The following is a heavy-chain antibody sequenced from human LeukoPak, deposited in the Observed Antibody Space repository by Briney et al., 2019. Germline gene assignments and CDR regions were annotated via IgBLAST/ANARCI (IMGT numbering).Heavy chain of an antibody. CDR3: ARSQRAGYNVYYFDS. Sequence: ASVKVSCKPSGGTFSSYGVSWVRQAPGQGLEWMGGITPIFRATNYAQRFRGRVTITTDESTSTVYMELSSLRSEDTAVYYCARSQRAGYNVYYFDSWGQGTLVTVSS. J-gene: IGHJ4*02. V-gene: IGHV1-69*05. CDR2: ITPIFRAT. CDR1: GGTFSSYG. D-gene: IGHD5-24*01.